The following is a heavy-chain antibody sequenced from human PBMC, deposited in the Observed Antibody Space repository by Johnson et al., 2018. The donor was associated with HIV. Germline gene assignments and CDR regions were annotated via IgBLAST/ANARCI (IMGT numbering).Heavy chain of an antibody. J-gene: IGHJ3*02. D-gene: IGHD4-17*01. CDR1: GLSFSNFG. CDR2: ISFDGKLQ. CDR3: AKDYGDYGFVRDAFDI. Sequence: QVQLVESGGGLVKPGGSLRLSCVVSGLSFSNFGIHWVRQAPGKGPEWVAVISFDGKLQKYADSVQGRFTISRDNSKNTLYLQMNSRRAEDTAVYYCAKDYGDYGFVRDAFDIWGQGTVVTVSS. V-gene: IGHV3-33*03.